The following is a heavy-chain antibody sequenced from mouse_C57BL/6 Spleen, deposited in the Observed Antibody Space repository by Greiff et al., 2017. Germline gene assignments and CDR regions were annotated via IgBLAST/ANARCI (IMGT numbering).Heavy chain of an antibody. V-gene: IGHV6-3*01. J-gene: IGHJ2*01. CDR1: GFTFSNYW. Sequence: EVMLVESGGGLVQPGGSMKLSCVASGFTFSNYWMNWVRQSPEKGLEWVAQIRLKSDNYATHYAESVKGRFTISRDDSKCSLYLQVNHLSAEDSGIYFCTLLFDFWRQGPTLTVSS. CDR2: IRLKSDNYAT. CDR3: TLLFDF.